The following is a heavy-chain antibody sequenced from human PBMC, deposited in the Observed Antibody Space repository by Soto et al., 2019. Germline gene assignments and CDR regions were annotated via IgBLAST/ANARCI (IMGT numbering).Heavy chain of an antibody. Sequence: PSETLSLTCAGYGGSFSGYYWSWIRQPPGKGLEWIGEINHSGSTNYNPSLKSRVTISVDTSKNQFSLKLSSVTAADTAVYYCASSSSSYYYYGMDIWGQGTTVTV. CDR3: ASSSSSYYYYGMDI. CDR1: GGSFSGYY. J-gene: IGHJ6*02. CDR2: INHSGST. D-gene: IGHD6-13*01. V-gene: IGHV4-34*01.